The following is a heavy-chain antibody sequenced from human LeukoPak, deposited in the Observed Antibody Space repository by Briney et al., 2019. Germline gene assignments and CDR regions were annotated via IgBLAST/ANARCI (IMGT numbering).Heavy chain of an antibody. V-gene: IGHV1-24*01. D-gene: IGHD1-26*01. CDR3: ATVRWELLRTHDAFDT. CDR1: GYTLTELS. Sequence: ASVKVSCKVSGYTLTELSVHWVRQAPGKGLEWMGGFDPEDGETIYAQKFQGRVTMTEDTSTDTAYMELSSLRSEDTAVYYCATVRWELLRTHDAFDTWGQGTMVTVSS. CDR2: FDPEDGET. J-gene: IGHJ3*02.